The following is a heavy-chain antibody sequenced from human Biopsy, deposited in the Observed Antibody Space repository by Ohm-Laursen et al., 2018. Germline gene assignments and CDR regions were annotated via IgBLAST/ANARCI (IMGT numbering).Heavy chain of an antibody. CDR3: ATTTMDTSGWYGNYFDS. V-gene: IGHV4-59*08. CDR2: ISYSGNT. D-gene: IGHD6-19*01. Sequence: SETLSLTCAVSSGSISSYYWSWIRQPPGKGLEWIGYISYSGNTNYNPSLKSRVTMSVDTSKNHFSLKVYSVTAADTAIYYCATTTMDTSGWYGNYFDSWGQGALVTVSS. CDR1: SGSISSYY. J-gene: IGHJ4*02.